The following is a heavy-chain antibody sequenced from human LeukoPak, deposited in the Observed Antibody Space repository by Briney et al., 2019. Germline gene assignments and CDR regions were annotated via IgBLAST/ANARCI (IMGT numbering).Heavy chain of an antibody. J-gene: IGHJ4*02. V-gene: IGHV3-9*01. CDR3: AKGYCSGASCQEEY. D-gene: IGHD2-15*01. Sequence: GRSLRLSCAASGFRFDDYAMHWVRQAPGKGLEWVSGVSWNSGGIGYADSVKGRFTISRDNAKNSLYLQMNSLRAEDTALYYCAKGYCSGASCQEEYWGQGTLVTVSS. CDR2: VSWNSGGI. CDR1: GFRFDDYA.